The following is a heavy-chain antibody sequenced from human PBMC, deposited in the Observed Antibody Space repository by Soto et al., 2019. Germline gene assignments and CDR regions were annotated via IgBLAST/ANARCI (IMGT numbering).Heavy chain of an antibody. D-gene: IGHD1-26*01. CDR1: GGSITNSNW. CDR2: IYHAGST. V-gene: IGHV4-4*02. Sequence: QVQLQESGPRLVKPSGTLSLTCTVSGGSITNSNWWSWVRLPPAKGLEWIGDIYHAGSTKYNPSFERRVTMSVDTSHNQFALTLTAVTAADTAVYFCARGPPIVGNTTPLDSWGQGTLVTVS. CDR3: ARGPPIVGNTTPLDS. J-gene: IGHJ4*02.